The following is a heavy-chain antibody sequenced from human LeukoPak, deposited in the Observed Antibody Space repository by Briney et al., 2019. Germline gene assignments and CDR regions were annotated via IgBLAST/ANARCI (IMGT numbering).Heavy chain of an antibody. CDR1: GFTFRGYA. V-gene: IGHV3-21*04. CDR2: ISRPSSYI. Sequence: GGPLKPPYAASGFTFRGYAMGWARQAQGKGLKWASFISRPSSYIYYADSVKGRFTISRDNGKNSLYLQMNSLRAEDTAVYYCASHSASIVVIGNDAFDIWGQGTMVTVSS. CDR3: ASHSASIVVIGNDAFDI. D-gene: IGHD2-2*01. J-gene: IGHJ3*02.